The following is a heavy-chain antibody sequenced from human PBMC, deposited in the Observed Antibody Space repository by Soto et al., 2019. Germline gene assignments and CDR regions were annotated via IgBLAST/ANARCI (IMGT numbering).Heavy chain of an antibody. CDR3: ARKVPGSTSRPDYWYFDL. CDR2: ISGGGDAA. Sequence: EVQLLESGGGLVQPGGSLRLSCAGSGFTFINFAMNWVRQAPGKGLEWVSTISGGGDAAFFADSVRGRFTISRDNSKDTVTPQMNSLGVDDTAVYYCARKVPGSTSRPDYWYFDLWGRGTLVTVSS. V-gene: IGHV3-23*01. D-gene: IGHD3-10*01. J-gene: IGHJ2*01. CDR1: GFTFINFA.